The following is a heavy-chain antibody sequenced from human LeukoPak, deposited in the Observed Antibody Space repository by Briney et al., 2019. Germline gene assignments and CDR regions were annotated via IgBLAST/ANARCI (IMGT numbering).Heavy chain of an antibody. CDR3: ARHIVVVPAAFRFDY. CDR1: GYTFSTYA. J-gene: IGHJ4*01. D-gene: IGHD2-2*01. CDR2: IGGSGVST. V-gene: IGHV3-23*01. Sequence: GSLRLSCAASGYTFSTYAMSWVRQAPGKGLEWVSAIGGSGVSTYYADSVQGRFTISRDNSKNTLYLQINSLRAEDTAVYYCARHIVVVPAAFRFDYWGQGTLVTVSS.